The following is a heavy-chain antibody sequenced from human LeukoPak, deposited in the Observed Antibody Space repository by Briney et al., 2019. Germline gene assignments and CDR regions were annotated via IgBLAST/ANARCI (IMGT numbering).Heavy chain of an antibody. Sequence: SGPALVKPTQTLTLTCTFSGFSLSTSGMCVSWIRQPPGKALEWLARIDWDDDKYYSTSLKTRLTISTDTSKNQVVLTMTNMDPVDTDTYYCARIHRIAVAGIFDHWGQGTLVPVS. J-gene: IGHJ4*02. CDR1: GFSLSTSGMC. CDR3: ARIHRIAVAGIFDH. D-gene: IGHD6-19*01. CDR2: IDWDDDK. V-gene: IGHV2-70*11.